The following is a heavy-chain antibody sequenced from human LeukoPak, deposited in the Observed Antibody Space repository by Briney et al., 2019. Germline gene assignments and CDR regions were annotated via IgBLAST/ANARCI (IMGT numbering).Heavy chain of an antibody. CDR2: IYTSGST. J-gene: IGHJ3*02. CDR3: ASTTLAFDI. V-gene: IGHV4-61*02. D-gene: IGHD1-26*01. CDR1: GGSISSGSYY. Sequence: PSETLSLTCTVSGGSISSGSYYWSWIRQPAGKGLEWIGRIYTSGSTNYNPSLKSRVTISVDTSKNQFSLKLSSVTAADTAVYYCASTTLAFDIWGQGTMVTVSS.